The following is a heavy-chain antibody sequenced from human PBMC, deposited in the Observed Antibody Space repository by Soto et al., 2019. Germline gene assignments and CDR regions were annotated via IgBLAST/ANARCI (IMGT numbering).Heavy chain of an antibody. CDR1: GGTFSSYA. V-gene: IGHV1-69*13. CDR3: ARGNYDFWSGPPPSGRWYGMDV. D-gene: IGHD3-3*01. CDR2: IIPIFGTA. Sequence: AASVKVSCKASGGTFSSYAISWVRQAPGQGLEWMGGIIPIFGTANYAQKFQGRVTITADESTSTAYMELSSLRSEDTAVYYCARGNYDFWSGPPPSGRWYGMDVWGQGTTVTVSS. J-gene: IGHJ6*02.